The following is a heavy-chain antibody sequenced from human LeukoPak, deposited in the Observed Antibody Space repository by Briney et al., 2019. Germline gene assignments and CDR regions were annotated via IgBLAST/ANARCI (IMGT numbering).Heavy chain of an antibody. J-gene: IGHJ1*01. Sequence: GGSLRLSCAASGFTLSSYAMSWVRQAPGKGLEWVSAISGSGGSTYYADSVKGRFTISRDNSKNTLYLQMNSLRAEDTAVYYCAKDLDSSGWYGYFQHWGQGTLVTVSS. CDR2: ISGSGGST. CDR1: GFTLSSYA. V-gene: IGHV3-23*01. D-gene: IGHD6-19*01. CDR3: AKDLDSSGWYGYFQH.